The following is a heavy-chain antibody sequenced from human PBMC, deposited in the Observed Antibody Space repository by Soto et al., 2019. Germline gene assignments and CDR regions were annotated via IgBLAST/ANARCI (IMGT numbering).Heavy chain of an antibody. CDR3: ARQTRGPRPYFGWLSPVTS. V-gene: IGHV4-39*01. D-gene: IGHD3-9*01. Sequence: QLRLQESGPGLVKPSGTLSLTCTVSGDSITSRDFYWGWIRRPPGQGLEWVGTISHSGDTFYNPPLKGGLTMSLEASKNQFPMRLTSVTAADGAVYFCARQTRGPRPYFGWLSPVTSWGQATQVTVSS. CDR1: GDSITSRDFY. J-gene: IGHJ4*02. CDR2: ISHSGDT.